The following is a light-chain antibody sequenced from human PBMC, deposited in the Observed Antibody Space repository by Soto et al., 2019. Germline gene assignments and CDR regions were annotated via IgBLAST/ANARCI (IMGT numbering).Light chain of an antibody. J-gene: IGLJ2*01. CDR1: SSDVGGYNY. V-gene: IGLV2-14*03. Sequence: QSVLTQPASVSGSPGQSITISCTGTSSDVGGYNYVSWYQQHPGKAPKLMIYDVSSRPSGVSNRFSGSKSGNTASLTISGLLSEDEDDYYCTSYTTNKTPLFGGGTKLTVL. CDR2: DVS. CDR3: TSYTTNKTPL.